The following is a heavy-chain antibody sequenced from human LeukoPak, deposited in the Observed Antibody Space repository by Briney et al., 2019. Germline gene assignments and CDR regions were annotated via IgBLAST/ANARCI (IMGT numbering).Heavy chain of an antibody. CDR2: INPNSGGT. CDR1: GYTFTDYY. CDR3: ARGTHTHQMVHPFDY. Sequence: EASVKVSCKASGYTFTDYYIHWVRQAPGQGLEWMGWINPNSGGTNYAQRFQGRVTMTRDTSISTAYMELSRLMPDDTAVYYCARGTHTHQMVHPFDYWGQGSLVTVSS. V-gene: IGHV1-2*02. D-gene: IGHD5-24*01. J-gene: IGHJ4*02.